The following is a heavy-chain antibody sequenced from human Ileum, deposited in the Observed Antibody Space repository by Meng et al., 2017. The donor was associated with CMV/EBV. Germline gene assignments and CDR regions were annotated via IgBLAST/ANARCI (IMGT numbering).Heavy chain of an antibody. CDR3: TRCGINCYLDY. D-gene: IGHD2-15*01. J-gene: IGHJ4*03. Sequence: GGSLRLSCTVSGFSAGDSFMTWVRQAPGKGLEWVGFIRSKNSGGTTEYAASVKGRFTISRDESNSVAYLQMNSLRIEDTAVYYCTRCGINCYLDYWGQGTQVTVSS. CDR1: GFSAGDSF. V-gene: IGHV3-49*04. CDR2: IRSKNSGGTT.